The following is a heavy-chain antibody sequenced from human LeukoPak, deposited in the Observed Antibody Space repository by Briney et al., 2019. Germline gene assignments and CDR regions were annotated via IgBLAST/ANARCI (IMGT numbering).Heavy chain of an antibody. V-gene: IGHV3-74*01. J-gene: IGHJ6*03. D-gene: IGHD5-24*01. Sequence: PGGSLRFSCATSGFTFSSYWLHWVRQAPGKGLVWVSRINSDGSSTSYADSVKGRFTISRDNAKNTLYLQMNSLRAEDTAVYYCARGTWATLYYYYMDVWGKGTTVTVSS. CDR2: INSDGSST. CDR1: GFTFSSYW. CDR3: ARGTWATLYYYYMDV.